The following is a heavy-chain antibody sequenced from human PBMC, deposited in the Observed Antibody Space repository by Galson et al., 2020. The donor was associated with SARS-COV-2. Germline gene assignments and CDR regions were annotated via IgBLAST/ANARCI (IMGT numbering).Heavy chain of an antibody. D-gene: IGHD3-10*01. CDR2: ISYGGST. CDR3: ASFRIYGSGSYYFDY. V-gene: IGHV4-39*07. Sequence: ASETLSLTCSVSGGSISSSSYYWGWIRQPPGKGLEYIGSISYGGSTYYNPSLKSRVTISQDTSTNQFSLKLNSVTAADTAVYYCASFRIYGSGSYYFDYWGQGTLVTVSS. J-gene: IGHJ4*02. CDR1: GGSISSSSYY.